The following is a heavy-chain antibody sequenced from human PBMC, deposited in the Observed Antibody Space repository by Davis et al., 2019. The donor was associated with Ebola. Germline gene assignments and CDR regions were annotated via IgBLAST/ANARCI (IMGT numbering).Heavy chain of an antibody. CDR2: IYYSGIT. Sequence: PSETLSLTCTVSDGSFSSRYYYWGWIRQPPGKGLEWIGSIYYSGITYYNPSLESRVTMSGDTSKSQFSLKLNSVTVADTAVYYCARGYCVGGVCYKRGHYFHNYYMDVWGEGSTVTVSS. CDR3: ARGYCVGGVCYKRGHYFHNYYMDV. V-gene: IGHV4-39*07. D-gene: IGHD2-8*02. J-gene: IGHJ6*03. CDR1: DGSFSSRYYY.